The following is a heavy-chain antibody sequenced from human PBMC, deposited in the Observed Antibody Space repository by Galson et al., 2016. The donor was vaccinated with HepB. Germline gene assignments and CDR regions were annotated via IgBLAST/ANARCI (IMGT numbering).Heavy chain of an antibody. V-gene: IGHV3-7*01. Sequence: SLRLSCAASGFTFSGYWMTWVRQAPGKGLEWVANIKQNRSEKNYVDSVKGRFTISRDNAKNLVYLQMNSLRAEDTAMYYCASAPAATESDYWGQGTLVTVSP. CDR1: GFTFSGYW. J-gene: IGHJ4*02. CDR3: ASAPAATESDY. CDR2: IKQNRSEK. D-gene: IGHD6-25*01.